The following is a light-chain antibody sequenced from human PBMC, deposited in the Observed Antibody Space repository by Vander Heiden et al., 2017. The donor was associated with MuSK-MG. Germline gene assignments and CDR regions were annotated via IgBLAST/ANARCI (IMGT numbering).Light chain of an antibody. V-gene: IGKV4-1*01. CDR2: WAS. J-gene: IGKJ3*01. CDR3: QQYYSTRFT. Sequence: DIVMTQSPDSLAVSLGERATINCKSSQSVLYSSNNKNYLAWYQQKPGQPPKLLIYWASTRESGVPDRFSGSGSGTDFTLTISSLQAEDVAVYYCQQYYSTRFTFAPGTKVDIK. CDR1: QSVLYSSNNKNY.